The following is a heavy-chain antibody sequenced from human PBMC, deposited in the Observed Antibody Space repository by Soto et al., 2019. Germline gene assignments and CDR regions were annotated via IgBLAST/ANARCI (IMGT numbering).Heavy chain of an antibody. CDR2: INGRSNYK. Sequence: KPGGSLRLSCVASGFALTTYTMNWVRQAPGTGLEWVSSINGRSNYKYYSDSVKGRFTVSRDNAQNSLFLQMSRLGPEDTAVYYCARDSGYGSVNSVNHYLDFWGHGTLVTVSS. V-gene: IGHV3-21*01. J-gene: IGHJ4*01. CDR3: ARDSGYGSVNSVNHYLDF. CDR1: GFALTTYT. D-gene: IGHD3-10*01.